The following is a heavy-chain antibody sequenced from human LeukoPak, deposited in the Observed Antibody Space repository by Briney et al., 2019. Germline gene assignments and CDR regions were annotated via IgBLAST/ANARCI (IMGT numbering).Heavy chain of an antibody. CDR1: GFTFSSYS. D-gene: IGHD2-21*02. CDR2: ISTSSSYI. CDR3: ARRRYCGGDCFDAFDI. Sequence: GGSLRLSCAGSGFTFSSYSMNWVRQAPGKGLEWVSSISTSSSYIYYADSVKGRFTISRDNAKNSLYLQMNCLRAEDTAVYYCARRRYCGGDCFDAFDIWGQGTMVTVSS. J-gene: IGHJ3*02. V-gene: IGHV3-21*01.